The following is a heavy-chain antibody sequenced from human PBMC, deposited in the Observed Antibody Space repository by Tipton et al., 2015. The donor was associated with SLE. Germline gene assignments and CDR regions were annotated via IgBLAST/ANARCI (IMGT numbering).Heavy chain of an antibody. CDR2: IYTSGST. Sequence: TLSLTCTVSGGSISSGSYYWSWIRQPAGKGLEWIGRIYTSGSTNYNPSLKSRVTTSVDTSKIQFSLKLSSVTAADTAVYYCARASLIQLGRGWFDPWGQGTLVTVSS. CDR1: GGSISSGSYY. J-gene: IGHJ5*02. CDR3: ARASLIQLGRGWFDP. D-gene: IGHD5-18*01. V-gene: IGHV4-61*02.